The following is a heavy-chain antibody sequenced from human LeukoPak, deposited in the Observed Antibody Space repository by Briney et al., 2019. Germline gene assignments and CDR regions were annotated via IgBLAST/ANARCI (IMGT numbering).Heavy chain of an antibody. CDR1: GYTFTSYY. J-gene: IGHJ4*02. V-gene: IGHV1-2*02. D-gene: IGHD3-10*01. CDR2: INPNSGGT. CDR3: ARGRMVRGAIPRPLFDY. Sequence: ASVKVSCKASGYTFTSYYMHWVRQAPGQGLEWMGWINPNSGGTNYAQKFQGRVTMTRDTSISTAYMELSRLRSDDTAVYYCARGRMVRGAIPRPLFDYWGQGTLVTVSS.